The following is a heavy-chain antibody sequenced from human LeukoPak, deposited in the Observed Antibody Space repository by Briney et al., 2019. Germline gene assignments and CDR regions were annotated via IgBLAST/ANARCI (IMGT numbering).Heavy chain of an antibody. CDR1: GFTFSSYW. CDR3: ARDPSKYSSSWSLTYYFDY. CDR2: IKQDGSEK. J-gene: IGHJ4*02. V-gene: IGHV3-7*01. D-gene: IGHD6-13*01. Sequence: GGSLRLSCAASGFTFSSYWMSWVRQAPGKGLEWVANIKQDGSEKYYVDSVKGRFTISRDNAKNSLYLQMNSLRAEDTALYYCARDPSKYSSSWSLTYYFDYWARGTLVSVSS.